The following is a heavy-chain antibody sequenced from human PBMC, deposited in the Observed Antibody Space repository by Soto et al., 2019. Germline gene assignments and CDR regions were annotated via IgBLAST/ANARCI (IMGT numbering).Heavy chain of an antibody. CDR2: ISAYNGNT. CDR1: GYTFTSYG. V-gene: IGHV1-18*01. J-gene: IGHJ4*02. D-gene: IGHD3-16*02. Sequence: QVQLVQSGAEVKKPGASVKVSCKASGYTFTSYGISWVRQAPGQGLEWMGWISAYNGNTNYAQKLQGRVTMTTDTSTSTAYMELRSLRSDDTAVYYCARGEGMITFGGVIVPDLFDYWGQGTLVTVSS. CDR3: ARGEGMITFGGVIVPDLFDY.